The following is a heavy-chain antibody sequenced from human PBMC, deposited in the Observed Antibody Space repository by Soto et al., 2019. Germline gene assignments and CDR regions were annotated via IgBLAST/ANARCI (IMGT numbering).Heavy chain of an antibody. CDR2: INHSGST. J-gene: IGHJ6*02. CDR3: ARGWDYGMDV. V-gene: IGHV4-34*01. Sequence: SETLSLTCAVYGGSFSGYYWSWIRQPPGKGLEWIGEINHSGSTNYNPSLKSRVTISVDTSKNQFSLKLSSVTAADTTVYYCARGWDYGMDVWGQGTTVTVSS. D-gene: IGHD1-26*01. CDR1: GGSFSGYY.